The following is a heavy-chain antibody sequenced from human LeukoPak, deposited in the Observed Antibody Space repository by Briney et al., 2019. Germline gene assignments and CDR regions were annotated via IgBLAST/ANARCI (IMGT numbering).Heavy chain of an antibody. D-gene: IGHD4/OR15-4a*01. J-gene: IGHJ4*02. CDR3: ARGARGAYFDY. CDR1: GFTFDEFA. CDR2: ISGDGGVI. V-gene: IGHV3-43*02. Sequence: GGSLRLSCVGSGFTFDEFAMHWVRQAPGKGLEWVSLISGDGGVIYYEDSVKGRFTISRDNSKDSLYLQMNSLRTEDTALYYCARGARGAYFDYWGQGTLVTVSS.